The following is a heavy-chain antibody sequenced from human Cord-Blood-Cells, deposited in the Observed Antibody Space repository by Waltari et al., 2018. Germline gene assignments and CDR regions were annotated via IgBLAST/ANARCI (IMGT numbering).Heavy chain of an antibody. V-gene: IGHV1-69*01. D-gene: IGHD2-2*02. CDR2: ISLIFGTG. CDR1: GGTFSSYA. CDR3: ARLVPAAIMHDAFEI. J-gene: IGHJ3*02. Sequence: QVQLVQSGAEVKKPGSSVKVSCTASGGTFSSYAISWVRQAPGQGLEWMGGISLIFGTGNDAQKFQGRVTITADESTSTAYMELSSLRSEDTAVYYCARLVPAAIMHDAFEIWGQGTMVTVSS.